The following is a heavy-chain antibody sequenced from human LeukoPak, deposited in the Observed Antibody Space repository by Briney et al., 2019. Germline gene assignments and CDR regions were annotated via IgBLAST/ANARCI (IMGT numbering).Heavy chain of an antibody. J-gene: IGHJ4*02. D-gene: IGHD5-12*01. V-gene: IGHV3-33*01. CDR2: IWYDGSNK. CDR3: ARVMNSGYADY. Sequence: PGRSLRLSCAASGFTFSSYGMHWVRQATGKGLEWVAVIWYDGSNKYYADSVKGRFTISRDNSKNTLYLQMNSLRAEDTAVYYCARVMNSGYADYWGQGTLVTVSS. CDR1: GFTFSSYG.